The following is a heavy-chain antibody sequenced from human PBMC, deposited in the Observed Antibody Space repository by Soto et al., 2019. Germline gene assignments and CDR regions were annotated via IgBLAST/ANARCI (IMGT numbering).Heavy chain of an antibody. CDR2: IYSSGST. V-gene: IGHV4-4*07. CDR1: SGSISGYF. D-gene: IGHD3-22*01. CDR3: ARAYDSNGNHAFDI. J-gene: IGHJ3*02. Sequence: SETLSLTCTVSSGSISGYFWSWIRQPAGKGLDWIGRIYSSGSTNYNPSLNSRITMSVDTSKNQFSLKLSSVSAADTAVYYCARAYDSNGNHAFDIWGQGTLVTVSS.